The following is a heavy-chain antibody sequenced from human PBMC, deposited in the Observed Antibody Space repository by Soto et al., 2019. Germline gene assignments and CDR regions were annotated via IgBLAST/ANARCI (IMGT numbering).Heavy chain of an antibody. CDR1: GGTFSSYT. CDR2: IIPILGNT. CDR3: ARVRSSGRLNNWFDP. Sequence: GASVKVSCKASGGTFSSYTISWVRQAPGQGLEWMGRIIPILGNTNYAQKFQGRVTITGDTSASTAYMELSSLRSEDTAVYYCARVRSSGRLNNWFDPWGQGTLVTVSS. V-gene: IGHV1-69*08. J-gene: IGHJ5*02. D-gene: IGHD6-19*01.